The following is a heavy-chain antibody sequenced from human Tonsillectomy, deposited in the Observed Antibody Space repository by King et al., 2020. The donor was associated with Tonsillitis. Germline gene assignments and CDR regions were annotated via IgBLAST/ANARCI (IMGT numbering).Heavy chain of an antibody. J-gene: IGHJ4*02. V-gene: IGHV3-72*01. Sequence: VQLVESGGGLAQPGGSLRLSCAASGFTFSDHYIDWVRQAPGKGLAWVGRVRKRSNSYTTETAASFKGRFTVSRDDSKNSLYLQMNSLKSEDTAVYFCARVGCFDGTNCYSFDCWGQGTLVTVSS. D-gene: IGHD2-15*01. CDR1: GFTFSDHY. CDR3: ARVGCFDGTNCYSFDC. CDR2: VRKRSNSYTT.